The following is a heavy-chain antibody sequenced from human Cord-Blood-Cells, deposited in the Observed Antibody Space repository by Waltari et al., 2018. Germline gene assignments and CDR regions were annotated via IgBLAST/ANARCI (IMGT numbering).Heavy chain of an antibody. Sequence: QVQLVQSGAEVKKPEASVKVSCKASGYTFTGYSLHRVRQAPGQGLEWMGWINPNSGGTNYAQKFQGWVTMTRDTSISTAYMELSRLRSDDTAVYYCARSLQNWNYDYWGQGTLVTVSS. V-gene: IGHV1-2*04. CDR3: ARSLQNWNYDY. J-gene: IGHJ4*02. CDR1: GYTFTGYS. D-gene: IGHD1-1*01. CDR2: INPNSGGT.